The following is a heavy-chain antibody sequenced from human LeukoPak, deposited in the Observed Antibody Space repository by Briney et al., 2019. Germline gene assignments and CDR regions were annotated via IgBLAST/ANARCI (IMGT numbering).Heavy chain of an antibody. Sequence: GGSLRLSCAASGFTFSSYGLHWVRQAPGKGLEAVAVIWYDGSNKYYADSVKGRFTISRDNSKNTLYLQMNSLRAEDTAVYYCAKDGGETSWYYYYYMDVWGKGTTVTVSS. CDR3: AKDGGETSWYYYYYMDV. D-gene: IGHD3-10*01. CDR2: IWYDGSNK. V-gene: IGHV3-33*06. J-gene: IGHJ6*03. CDR1: GFTFSSYG.